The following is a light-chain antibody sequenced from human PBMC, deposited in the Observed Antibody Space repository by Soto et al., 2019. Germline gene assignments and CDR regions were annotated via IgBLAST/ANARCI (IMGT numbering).Light chain of an antibody. CDR3: SSYSGTNNYV. CDR2: EVT. J-gene: IGLJ1*01. V-gene: IGLV2-8*01. Sequence: QSALTQPPSASGSPGQSVTNSCTGTSSDVGGYNFVSWYQQHPGKAPKLIIYEVTKRPSGVPDRFSGSKSGNTASLTVSGLQAEDEADYYCSSYSGTNNYVFGTGTKLTVL. CDR1: SSDVGGYNF.